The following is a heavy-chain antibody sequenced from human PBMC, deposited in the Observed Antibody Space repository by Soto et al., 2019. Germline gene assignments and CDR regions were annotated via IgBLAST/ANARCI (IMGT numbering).Heavy chain of an antibody. J-gene: IGHJ6*03. CDR3: AKGGMVRGITYMDV. V-gene: IGHV3-23*01. Sequence: GGSLRLSCAASEFTFSNYAMIWVRQAPGKGLEWVSAISGSGVTTYYADSVKSRFTISRDNSKNTLYLQMSSLRVEDTAVYYCAKGGMVRGITYMDVWGKGTSVTVSS. CDR2: ISGSGVTT. D-gene: IGHD3-10*01. CDR1: EFTFSNYA.